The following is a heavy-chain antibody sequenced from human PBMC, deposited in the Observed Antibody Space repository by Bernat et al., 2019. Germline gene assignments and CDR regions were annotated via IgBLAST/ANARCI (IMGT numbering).Heavy chain of an antibody. D-gene: IGHD1-1*01. J-gene: IGHJ6*02. CDR3: GKPLERRGRPDAMDV. CDR1: GGTFGTST. Sequence: QDQLVQSGADVKKPGSSVKVSCKASGGTFGTSTITWVRQSPGQGLEWMGGILPMFEMAHYAQRCQGRVVITAAKSTGTAYMELSSLASEDTAIYYCGKPLERRGRPDAMDVWGQGTTVTVSS. CDR2: ILPMFEMA. V-gene: IGHV1-69*02.